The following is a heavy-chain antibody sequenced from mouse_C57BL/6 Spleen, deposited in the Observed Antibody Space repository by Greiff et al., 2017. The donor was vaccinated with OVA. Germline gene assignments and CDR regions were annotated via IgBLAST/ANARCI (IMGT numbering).Heavy chain of an antibody. CDR1: GFTFSSYG. D-gene: IGHD1-1*01. V-gene: IGHV5-6*02. CDR2: ISSGGSYT. J-gene: IGHJ4*01. CDR3: ARRDGSSSYYAMDY. Sequence: EVKLVESGGDLVKPGGSLKLSCAASGFTFSSYGMSWVRQTPDKRLEWVATISSGGSYTYYPDSVQGRFTISRDNAKNTLYLQMSSLKSEDTAMYYCARRDGSSSYYAMDYWGQGTSVTVSS.